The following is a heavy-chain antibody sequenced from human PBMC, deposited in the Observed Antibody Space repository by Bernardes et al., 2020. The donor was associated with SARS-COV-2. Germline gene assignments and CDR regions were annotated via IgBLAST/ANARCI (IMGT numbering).Heavy chain of an antibody. J-gene: IGHJ6*02. D-gene: IGHD2-21*02. Sequence: SETLSLTCAVSGGSFSSCNYYWSWLRPAPGKGLEWIGSIYSSGNSYSSPSLQSRITESVDTSKIQLSLRLSFVTAADTAVYYCAGSSCGIDCYIGGWRYWGYGMDVWGQRSTVTVAS. CDR2: IYSSGNS. CDR1: GGSFSSCNYY. V-gene: IGHV4-39*01. CDR3: AGSSCGIDCYIGGWRYWGYGMDV.